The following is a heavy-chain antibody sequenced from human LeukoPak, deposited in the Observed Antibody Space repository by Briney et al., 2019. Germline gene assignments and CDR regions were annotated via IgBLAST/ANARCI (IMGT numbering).Heavy chain of an antibody. V-gene: IGHV4-59*01. J-gene: IGHJ4*02. CDR3: ARSPLRYYDILTGYYRPHFDY. CDR1: GGSISSYY. Sequence: SETLSLTCTVSGGSISSYYWSWIRQPPGKGLEWIGYIYYSGSTNYNPSLKSRVTISVDTSKNQFSLKLSSVTAADTAVYYCARSPLRYYDILTGYYRPHFDYWGQGTLVTVSS. D-gene: IGHD3-9*01. CDR2: IYYSGST.